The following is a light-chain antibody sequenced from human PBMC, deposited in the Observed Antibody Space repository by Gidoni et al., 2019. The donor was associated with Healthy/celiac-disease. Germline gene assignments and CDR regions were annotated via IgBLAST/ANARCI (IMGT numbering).Light chain of an antibody. CDR3: QQNNSYAGT. CDR2: EAS. CDR1: QRISSW. Sequence: DIQMTQSPSTLSASVGDRVTITCRASQRISSWLAWYQQKPGKAPKLLIYEASSLESGVPARFSGSGAGTEFTITISSLQADDFATYYCQQNNSYAGTFGQGTKVEIK. J-gene: IGKJ1*01. V-gene: IGKV1-5*01.